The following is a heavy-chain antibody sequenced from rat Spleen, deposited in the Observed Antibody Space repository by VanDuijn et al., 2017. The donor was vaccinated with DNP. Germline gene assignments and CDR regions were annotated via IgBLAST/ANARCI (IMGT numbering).Heavy chain of an antibody. CDR2: IRYDGGRT. V-gene: IGHV5-20*01. CDR1: AFTFSDYY. J-gene: IGHJ4*01. CDR3: ARGYA. Sequence: EMQLVESGGGLAQPGRSLKHFCTASAFTFSDYYMAWVRQAPTKGLEWVAYIRYDGGRTYYGDSVKGRFTISRDNAKSTLYLQMDSLRSEDTATYYCARGYAWGQGTSVTVSS.